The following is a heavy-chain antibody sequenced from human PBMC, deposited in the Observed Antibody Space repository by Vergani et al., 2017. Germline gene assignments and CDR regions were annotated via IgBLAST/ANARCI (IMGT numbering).Heavy chain of an antibody. CDR3: VRDRRPEVVNIFDY. J-gene: IGHJ4*02. CDR1: GFTFRNHG. CDR2: IWFDGDNK. Sequence: QVQLVESGGGVFQPGKSLRLSCAASGFTFRNHGMHWVRQAPGKGPEWVAVIWFDGDNKYYADSVKGRFTIARDNSKNTLFLQMNSLRAEDTAVYYCVRDRRPEVVNIFDYWGRGTLVTVSS. D-gene: IGHD4-23*01. V-gene: IGHV3-33*01.